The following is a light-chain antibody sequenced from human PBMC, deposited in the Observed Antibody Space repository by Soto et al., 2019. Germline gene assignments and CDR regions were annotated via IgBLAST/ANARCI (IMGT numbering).Light chain of an antibody. J-gene: IGLJ1*01. CDR3: SSYTSSSTPGV. CDR2: EVT. Sequence: QSVLTQPASVSGSPGQSITISCTGTSSDIGGFNYVSWYRQHPGKAPKLMIYEVTNRPSGVSNRFSGSKSGNTASLTISGLQAEDEADYYCSSYTSSSTPGVFAIATKVTV. CDR1: SSDIGGFNY. V-gene: IGLV2-14*01.